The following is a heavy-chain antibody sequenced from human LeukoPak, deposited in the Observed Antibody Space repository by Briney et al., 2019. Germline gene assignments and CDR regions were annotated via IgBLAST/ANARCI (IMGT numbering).Heavy chain of an antibody. D-gene: IGHD2-2*01. CDR2: LGRSGDNT. J-gene: IGHJ6*02. Sequence: GGSLRLSCAASGFTFTDYSTSWVRQAPGKGLEWVSGLGRSGDNTYYAGSVKGRFTISRDNSKDTVYLHMNSLRAEDTAIYYCVKDRPCEFCMPMDAWGQGTTVT. V-gene: IGHV3-23*01. CDR1: GFTFTDYS. CDR3: VKDRPCEFCMPMDA.